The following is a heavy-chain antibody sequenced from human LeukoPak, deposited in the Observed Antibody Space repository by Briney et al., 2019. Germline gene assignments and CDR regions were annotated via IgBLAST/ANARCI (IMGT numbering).Heavy chain of an antibody. J-gene: IGHJ4*02. V-gene: IGHV4-61*02. D-gene: IGHD3-22*01. Sequence: PSETLSLACTVSGGSISSGSYFWSWIRQPAGKGLEWIGRIYTSGSTNYNPSLKSHVTISVDTSKNQFSLKLSSVTAADTAVYYCARDKSTYYYDSSGYYQNWGQGTLVTVSS. CDR3: ARDKSTYYYDSSGYYQN. CDR1: GGSISSGSYF. CDR2: IYTSGST.